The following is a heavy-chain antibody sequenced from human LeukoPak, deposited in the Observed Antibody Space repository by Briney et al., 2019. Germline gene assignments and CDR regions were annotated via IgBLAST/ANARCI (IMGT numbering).Heavy chain of an antibody. CDR3: ARHEVGMGAFLH. V-gene: IGHV4-38-2*01. Sequence: SETLSLTCAVSGYSISSAYYWGWIRQPPGKGLEWIGSIYHSGSTYYNPSLKSRVAISVDTSKNQFSLKLSSVTAADTAVYYCARHEVGMGAFLHWGQGTLVTVSS. D-gene: IGHD2-21*01. CDR2: IYHSGST. CDR1: GYSISSAYY. J-gene: IGHJ4*02.